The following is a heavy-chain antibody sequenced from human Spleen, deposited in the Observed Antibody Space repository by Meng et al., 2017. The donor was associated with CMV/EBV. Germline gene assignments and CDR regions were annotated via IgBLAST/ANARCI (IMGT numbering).Heavy chain of an antibody. CDR3: ARVLPLNRRFDY. CDR2: IYYSGST. V-gene: IGHV4-39*07. Sequence: VPLYESGPGLGKPSQTLALTCTVSGGSIRSSSYDWGLIRQPPGKGLEWIGSIYYSGSTYYNPSLKSRVTISVDTSKNQFSLKLSSVTAADTAVYYCARVLPLNRRFDYWGQGTLVTVSS. J-gene: IGHJ4*02. CDR1: GGSIRSSSYD.